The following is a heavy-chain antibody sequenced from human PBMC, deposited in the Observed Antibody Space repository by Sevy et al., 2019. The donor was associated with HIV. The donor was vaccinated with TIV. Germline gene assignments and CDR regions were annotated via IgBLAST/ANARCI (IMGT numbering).Heavy chain of an antibody. CDR2: ISYEGTET. CDR3: ARDGGYSVKWYPLY. J-gene: IGHJ4*01. CDR1: GFAFSTHA. Sequence: GGSLRLSCAASGFAFSTHAMHWVRQAPGKGLEWVAVISYEGTETFYADSVQGRFTISRVNSKNMLSLHINSLRPEDTAVYYCARDGGYSVKWYPLYWGHGTLVTVSS. V-gene: IGHV3-30-3*01. D-gene: IGHD1-26*01.